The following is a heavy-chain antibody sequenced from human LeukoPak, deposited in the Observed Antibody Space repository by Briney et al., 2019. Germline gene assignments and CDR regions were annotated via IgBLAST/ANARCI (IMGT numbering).Heavy chain of an antibody. J-gene: IGHJ6*02. Sequence: GRCLRLSRAVSGFTLCSYAMSCVRHAPGKGLEWVSGIRGSGGSTYYADSVKGRFTISRDNPKNTLYVQMNSLRAGDTAVYYCARGWHHGMYVWGQGTTGTVSS. CDR3: ARGWHHGMYV. CDR1: GFTLCSYA. V-gene: IGHV3-23*01. D-gene: IGHD2-15*01. CDR2: IRGSGGST.